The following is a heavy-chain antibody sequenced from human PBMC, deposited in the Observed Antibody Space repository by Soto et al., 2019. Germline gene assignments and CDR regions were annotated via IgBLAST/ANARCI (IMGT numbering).Heavy chain of an antibody. V-gene: IGHV3-23*01. CDR2: ISGSGGST. D-gene: IGHD6-6*01. J-gene: IGHJ4*02. CDR3: AKKKEYSSSSLPDY. Sequence: EVQLLESGGGLVQPGGSLRLSCAASGFTFSSYAMSWVRQAPGKGLEWVSAISGSGGSTYYADSVKGRFTISRDNSKNTLYLQMKILRAEDTAVYYCAKKKEYSSSSLPDYRGQGTLVTVSS. CDR1: GFTFSSYA.